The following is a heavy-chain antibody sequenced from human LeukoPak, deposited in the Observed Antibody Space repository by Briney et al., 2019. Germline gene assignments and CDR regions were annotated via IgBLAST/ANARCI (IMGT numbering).Heavy chain of an antibody. D-gene: IGHD3-10*01. CDR3: GRGSVGFGELNY. Sequence: GGSLRLSCAASGFAFSSQAMGWVRQAPGKGLEWVSVISDSGSITYYADSVKGRFTISRDNSKNTLYLQMNSLRIEDTAVYYCGRGSVGFGELNYWGQGTLVTVSS. J-gene: IGHJ4*02. V-gene: IGHV3-23*01. CDR1: GFAFSSQA. CDR2: ISDSGSIT.